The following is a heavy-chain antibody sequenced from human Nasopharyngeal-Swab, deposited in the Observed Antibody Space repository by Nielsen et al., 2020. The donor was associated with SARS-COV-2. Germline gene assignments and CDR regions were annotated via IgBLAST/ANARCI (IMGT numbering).Heavy chain of an antibody. CDR3: ARESSSGWYGDAFDI. J-gene: IGHJ3*02. CDR1: GLTVSSNY. V-gene: IGHV3-53*01. D-gene: IGHD6-19*01. CDR2: IYSGGST. Sequence: GESLKISCAASGLTVSSNYMSWVRQAPGKGLEWVSVIYSGGSTYYADSVKGRFTISRDNSKNTLYLQMNSLRAEDTAVYYCARESSSGWYGDAFDIWGQGTMVTVSS.